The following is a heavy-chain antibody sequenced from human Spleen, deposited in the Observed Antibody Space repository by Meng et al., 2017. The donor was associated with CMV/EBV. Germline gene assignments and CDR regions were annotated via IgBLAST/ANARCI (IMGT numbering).Heavy chain of an antibody. V-gene: IGHV3-74*01. J-gene: IGHJ6*02. CDR2: ISSDGSST. Sequence: GESLKISCAASGFTFSRYWMHWVRQAPGKGLVWVSRISSDGSSTSYADSVKGRFSISRDNRKKTMYLQMNSLRADDTAVYYCARDRLSPYYDSWSASFATTHGVDVWGQGTTVTVSS. CDR3: ARDRLSPYYDSWSASFATTHGVDV. CDR1: GFTFSRYW. D-gene: IGHD3-3*01.